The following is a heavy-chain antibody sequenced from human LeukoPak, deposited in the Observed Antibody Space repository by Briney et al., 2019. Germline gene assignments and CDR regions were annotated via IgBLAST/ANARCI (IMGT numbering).Heavy chain of an antibody. CDR2: ISSSSSYI. V-gene: IGHV3-21*01. Sequence: PGGSLRLSCAASGFTFNTYEMNWVRQAPGKGLEWVSSISSSSSYIYYADSVKGRFTISRDNAKNSLYLQMNSLRAEDTAVYYCARLGNWNYGDLDYWGQGTLVTVSS. CDR1: GFTFNTYE. D-gene: IGHD1-7*01. CDR3: ARLGNWNYGDLDY. J-gene: IGHJ4*02.